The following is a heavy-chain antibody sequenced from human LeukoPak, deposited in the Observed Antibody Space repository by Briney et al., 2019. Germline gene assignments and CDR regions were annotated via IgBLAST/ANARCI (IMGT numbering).Heavy chain of an antibody. CDR3: AKAEDYDILTGRADY. J-gene: IGHJ4*02. D-gene: IGHD3-9*01. Sequence: HPGGSLRLSCAASGFTFSSYAMSWVRQAPGKGLEWVSAISGSGGSTYYADSVKGRFTISRDNSKNTLYLQMNSLRAEDTAVYYCAKAEDYDILTGRADYWGQGTLVTVSS. CDR1: GFTFSSYA. CDR2: ISGSGGST. V-gene: IGHV3-23*01.